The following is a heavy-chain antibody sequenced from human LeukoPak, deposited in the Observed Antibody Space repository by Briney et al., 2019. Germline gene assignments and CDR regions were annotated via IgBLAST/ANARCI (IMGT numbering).Heavy chain of an antibody. Sequence: GGSLRLSCAASGFTFSSYSMNWVRQAPGKGLEWVSYISSSSSTIYYADSVKGRFTISRDNAKNSLYLQMNSLRAEDTAVYYCAREGVRPVPSAYHYYYYYMDVWGKGTTVTVSS. CDR3: AREGVRPVPSAYHYYYYYMDV. J-gene: IGHJ6*03. D-gene: IGHD3-10*01. CDR2: ISSSSSTI. V-gene: IGHV3-48*01. CDR1: GFTFSSYS.